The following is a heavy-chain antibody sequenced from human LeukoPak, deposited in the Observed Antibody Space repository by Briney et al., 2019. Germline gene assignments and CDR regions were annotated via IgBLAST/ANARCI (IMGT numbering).Heavy chain of an antibody. CDR3: ARDFGSGWYRDY. D-gene: IGHD6-19*01. Sequence: GGSLRLSCSASGFSYSAYLMNWVRQAPGKGPAWVANIKQDGSEKYYVDSVKGRFTISRDNAKNSLYLQMNSLRAEDTAVYYCARDFGSGWYRDYWGQGTLVTVSS. V-gene: IGHV3-7*01. CDR1: GFSYSAYL. J-gene: IGHJ4*02. CDR2: IKQDGSEK.